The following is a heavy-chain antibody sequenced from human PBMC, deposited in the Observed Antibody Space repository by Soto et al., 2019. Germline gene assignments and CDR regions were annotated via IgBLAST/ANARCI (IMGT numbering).Heavy chain of an antibody. Sequence: EVQLVESGGGLVQPGGSLRLSCAASGFTFSSYSMNWVRQAPGKGLEWVSYISGSSSTIYYADSVKGRFTISRDNDKNSLYLQMNSLRAEDTAVYYATRSAYMDVWGKGTTVTVSS. J-gene: IGHJ6*03. CDR1: GFTFSSYS. CDR2: ISGSSSTI. V-gene: IGHV3-48*01. D-gene: IGHD2-2*01. CDR3: TRSAYMDV.